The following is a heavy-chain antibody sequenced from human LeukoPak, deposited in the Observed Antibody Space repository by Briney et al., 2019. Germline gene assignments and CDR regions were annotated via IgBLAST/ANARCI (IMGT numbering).Heavy chain of an antibody. CDR1: GFTFSSYA. J-gene: IGHJ4*02. Sequence: GGSLRPSCAASGFTFSSYAMSWVRQAPGKGLEWVSAISGSGGSTYYADSVKGRFTISRDNSKNTLYLQMNSLRAEDTAVYYCAKDQGGSMKFDYWGQGTLVTVSS. CDR3: AKDQGGSMKFDY. D-gene: IGHD2/OR15-2a*01. V-gene: IGHV3-23*01. CDR2: ISGSGGST.